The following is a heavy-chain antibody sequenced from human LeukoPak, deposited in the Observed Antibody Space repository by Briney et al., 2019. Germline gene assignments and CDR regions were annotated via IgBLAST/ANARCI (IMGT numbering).Heavy chain of an antibody. CDR2: IYYSGST. V-gene: IGHV4-39*01. CDR1: GDSISSSRYY. CDR3: ARLQYYYDSNGYYSLYYFDY. Sequence: PSETLSLTCTVSGDSISSSRYYWGWIRQPPGKGLEWIGNIYYSGSTYYNPSLRSRLTISLDTSKNQFSLTLSSVTAADTAVYYCARLQYYYDSNGYYSLYYFDYWGQGTVVTVSS. J-gene: IGHJ4*02. D-gene: IGHD3-22*01.